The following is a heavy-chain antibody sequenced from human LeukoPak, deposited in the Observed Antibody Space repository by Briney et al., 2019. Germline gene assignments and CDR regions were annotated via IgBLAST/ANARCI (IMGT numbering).Heavy chain of an antibody. J-gene: IGHJ4*02. CDR3: ASRNDYGYYFDY. V-gene: IGHV3-23*01. D-gene: IGHD4-17*01. CDR2: ISGSGGST. Sequence: PGRSLRLSCAASGFTFSSYAMSWVRQAPGKGLEWVSAISGSGGSTYYADSVKGRFTISRDNSKNTLYLQMNSLRAEDTAVYYCASRNDYGYYFDYWGQGTLVTVSS. CDR1: GFTFSSYA.